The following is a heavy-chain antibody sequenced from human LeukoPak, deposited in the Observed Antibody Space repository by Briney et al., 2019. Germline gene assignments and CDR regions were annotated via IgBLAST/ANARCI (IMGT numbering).Heavy chain of an antibody. V-gene: IGHV3-48*01. CDR1: GFTFSSSS. CDR3: ARDGGGYYGEVAFDI. Sequence: GGSLRLSCAASGFTFSSSSMNWVRQAPEKGLGWVSYISSSSSTIYYADSVKGRFTISRDNAKNSLYLQMNSLRAEDTAVYYCARDGGGYYGEVAFDIWGQGTMVTVSS. J-gene: IGHJ3*02. D-gene: IGHD3-3*01. CDR2: ISSSSSTI.